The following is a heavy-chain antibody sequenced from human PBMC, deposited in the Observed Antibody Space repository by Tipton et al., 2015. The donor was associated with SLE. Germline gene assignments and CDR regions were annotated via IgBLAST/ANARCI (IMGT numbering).Heavy chain of an antibody. CDR2: IYYSGST. Sequence: LRLSCTVSGFSFSSYSWSWIRQPPGKGLEWIGYIYYSGSTNYNPSLKSRVTISVDTSKNQFSLKLSSVTAADTAVYYCARDKNGDYYDYWGQGTLVTVSS. CDR1: GFSFSSYS. D-gene: IGHD4-17*01. V-gene: IGHV4-59*12. CDR3: ARDKNGDYYDY. J-gene: IGHJ4*02.